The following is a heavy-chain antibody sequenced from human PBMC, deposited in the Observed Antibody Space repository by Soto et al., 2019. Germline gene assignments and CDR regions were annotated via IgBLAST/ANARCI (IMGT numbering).Heavy chain of an antibody. Sequence: QLQLQESGPGLVKPSETLSLTCTVSGGSISSSSYYWGWIRQPPGKGLEWIGSIYYSGSTYYNPSLKSRVTISVDTSKNQFSLKLSSVTAADTAVYYCARRGVYDSSGYYGEWGQGTLVTVSS. V-gene: IGHV4-39*01. D-gene: IGHD3-22*01. CDR3: ARRGVYDSSGYYGE. CDR1: GGSISSSSYY. J-gene: IGHJ4*02. CDR2: IYYSGST.